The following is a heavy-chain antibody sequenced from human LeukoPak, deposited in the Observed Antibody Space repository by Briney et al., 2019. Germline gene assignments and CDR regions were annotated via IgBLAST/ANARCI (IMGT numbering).Heavy chain of an antibody. Sequence: ASVKVSCKASGNTFIGYWIHWVRQAPGQGLEWMGAINPRGDATIGAQKFQGRVTTTRDTSTSTVYIELSSLRSEDTAVYYCAREGQQLKHFDYWGQGTLVTVSS. CDR2: INPRGDAT. CDR3: AREGQQLKHFDY. D-gene: IGHD1-1*01. J-gene: IGHJ4*02. CDR1: GNTFIGYW. V-gene: IGHV1-46*01.